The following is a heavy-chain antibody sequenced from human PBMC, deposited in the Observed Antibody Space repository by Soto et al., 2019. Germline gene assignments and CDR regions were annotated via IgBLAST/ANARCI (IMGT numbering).Heavy chain of an antibody. Sequence: SVKVSCKASGGTFSSYAISWVRQAPGQGLEWMGGIIPIFGTANYAQKFQGRVTITADESTSTAYMELSSLRSEDTAVYYCATSNKYGSGSYHFDYWGQGTLVTVYS. V-gene: IGHV1-69*13. CDR3: ATSNKYGSGSYHFDY. CDR2: IIPIFGTA. J-gene: IGHJ4*02. D-gene: IGHD3-10*01. CDR1: GGTFSSYA.